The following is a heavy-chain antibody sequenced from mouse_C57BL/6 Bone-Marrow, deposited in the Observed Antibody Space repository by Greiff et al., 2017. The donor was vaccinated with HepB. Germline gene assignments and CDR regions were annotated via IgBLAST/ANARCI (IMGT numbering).Heavy chain of an antibody. CDR1: GFTFSDYG. Sequence: EVQLQESGGGLVKPGGSLKLSCAASGFTFSDYGMHWVRQAPGEGLEWVAYISSGSSTIYYADTVKGRSTISRDNANNTLFLQMSSLRSDDTAMYYCARLTTVVSSYWYFDVWGTGTTVTVSS. CDR2: ISSGSSTI. CDR3: ARLTTVVSSYWYFDV. J-gene: IGHJ1*03. V-gene: IGHV5-17*01. D-gene: IGHD1-1*01.